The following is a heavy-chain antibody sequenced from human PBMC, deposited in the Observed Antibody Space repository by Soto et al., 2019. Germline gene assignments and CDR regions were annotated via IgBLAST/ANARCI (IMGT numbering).Heavy chain of an antibody. Sequence: ETQSRTCTVCGGYITSNSYYWCWYRQPPGKGLEWIGNIYYSGRTYYNPSLKSRVILSVDTSKIHFSLTLRSVTAADSAMYYCASVISGDSEYFFDFWGQGALVIVSS. J-gene: IGHJ4*02. V-gene: IGHV4-39*07. CDR1: GGYITSNSYY. CDR2: IYYSGRT. D-gene: IGHD2-21*02. CDR3: ASVISGDSEYFFDF.